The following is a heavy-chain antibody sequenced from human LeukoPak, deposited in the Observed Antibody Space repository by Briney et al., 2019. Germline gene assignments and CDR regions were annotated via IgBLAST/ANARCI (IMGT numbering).Heavy chain of an antibody. CDR1: GGSISSSSYY. CDR3: ARGAPYSSGCFDY. D-gene: IGHD6-19*01. CDR2: IYYSGST. Sequence: SETLSLTCTVSGGSISSSSYYWGWIRQPPGKGLEWIGSIYYSGSTYYNPSLKSRVTISVDTSKNQFSLKLSSVTAADTAVYYCARGAPYSSGCFDYWGQGTLVTVSS. V-gene: IGHV4-39*07. J-gene: IGHJ4*02.